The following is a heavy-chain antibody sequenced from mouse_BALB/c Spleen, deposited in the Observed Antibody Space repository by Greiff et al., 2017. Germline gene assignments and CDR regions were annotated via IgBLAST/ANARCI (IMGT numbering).Heavy chain of an antibody. CDR2: ISDGGSYT. J-gene: IGHJ4*01. Sequence: EVKLQESGGGLVKPGGSLKLSCAASGFTFSDYYMYWVRQTPEKRLEWVATISDGGSYTYYPDSVKGRFTISRDNAKNNLYLQMSSLKSEDTAMYYCARDYDYDYEAMDYWGQGTSVTVSS. CDR1: GFTFSDYY. CDR3: ARDYDYDYEAMDY. D-gene: IGHD2-12*01. V-gene: IGHV5-4*02.